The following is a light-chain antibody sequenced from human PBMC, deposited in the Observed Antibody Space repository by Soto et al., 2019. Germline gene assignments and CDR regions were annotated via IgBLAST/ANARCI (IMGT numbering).Light chain of an antibody. CDR2: DNN. CDR3: GTWDSSLSVHV. Sequence: QSVLTQPPSVSAAAGQKVTTSCSGSSSNIGNNYVSWYQQVPGTAPKLLIYDNNKRPSGNPDRFSGSKSGTSATLGISGLQTEDEADYYCGTWDSSLSVHVFGTGTKVTVL. J-gene: IGLJ1*01. V-gene: IGLV1-51*01. CDR1: SSNIGNNY.